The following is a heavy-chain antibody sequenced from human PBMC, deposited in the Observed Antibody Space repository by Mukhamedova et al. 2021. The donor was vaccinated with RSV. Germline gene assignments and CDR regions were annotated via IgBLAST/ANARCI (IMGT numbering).Heavy chain of an antibody. V-gene: IGHV1-46*01. J-gene: IGHJ6*02. CDR2: INPSGGST. Sequence: INPSGGSTSYAQKFQGRVTMTRDTSTSTVYMALSSLRSEDTAVYYCARRDRDYGMDVWGQGTTVTVSS. D-gene: IGHD3-22*01. CDR3: ARRDRDYGMDV.